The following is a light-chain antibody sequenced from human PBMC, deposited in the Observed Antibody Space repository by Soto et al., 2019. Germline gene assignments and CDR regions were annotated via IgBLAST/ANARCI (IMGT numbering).Light chain of an antibody. CDR3: SSYPSSETHVL. CDR2: DVS. CDR1: SSDVGSYNS. J-gene: IGLJ2*01. V-gene: IGLV2-14*03. Sequence: QSALTQPASVSGSPGQSITISCTGTSSDVGSYNSVSWYQRHPGKVPKLIIYDVSSRPSGVSNRFSGFKSGNTASLTISGLQAEDEADYYCSSYPSSETHVLFGGGTKLTVL.